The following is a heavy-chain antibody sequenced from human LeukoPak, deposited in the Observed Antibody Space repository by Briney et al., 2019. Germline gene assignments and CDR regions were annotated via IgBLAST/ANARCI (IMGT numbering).Heavy chain of an antibody. CDR3: AKLYCSGSSCYSIDH. D-gene: IGHD2-15*01. J-gene: IGHJ4*02. Sequence: GGSLRLSCAASGFTFSDYYMSWIRQAPGKGLEWVSTITGSGDSTYYADSVKGRFTLSRDISKNTLYLQMNSLRAEDTAVYYCAKLYCSGSSCYSIDHWGQGTLVTVSS. V-gene: IGHV3-23*01. CDR1: GFTFSDYY. CDR2: ITGSGDST.